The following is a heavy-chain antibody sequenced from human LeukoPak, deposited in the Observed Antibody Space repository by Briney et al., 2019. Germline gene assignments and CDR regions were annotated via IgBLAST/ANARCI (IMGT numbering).Heavy chain of an antibody. CDR1: GGSFSGYY. J-gene: IGHJ4*02. V-gene: IGHV4-34*01. D-gene: IGHD2-2*02. Sequence: PSETLSLTCAVYGGSFSGYYWSWIRQPPGKGLEWIGEINHSGSTNYNPSLKSRVTISVDTSKNQFSLKLSSVTAADTAVYYCASVDGGVVPAAISSPHFDYWGQGTLVTVSS. CDR2: INHSGST. CDR3: ASVDGGVVPAAISSPHFDY.